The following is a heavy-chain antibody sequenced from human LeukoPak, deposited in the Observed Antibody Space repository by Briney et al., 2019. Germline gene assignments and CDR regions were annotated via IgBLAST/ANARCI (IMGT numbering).Heavy chain of an antibody. V-gene: IGHV1-69*02. CDR2: IIPILGIA. J-gene: IGHJ4*02. CDR1: GGTFSSYT. Sequence: SVKVSCKASGGTFSSYTISWVRQAPGQGLEWMGRIIPILGIANYAQKFQGRVTITADKSTSTAYMELSSLRSEDTAVYYCARHQYYYDSSGYPVDYWAREPWSPSPQ. D-gene: IGHD3-22*01. CDR3: ARHQYYYDSSGYPVDY.